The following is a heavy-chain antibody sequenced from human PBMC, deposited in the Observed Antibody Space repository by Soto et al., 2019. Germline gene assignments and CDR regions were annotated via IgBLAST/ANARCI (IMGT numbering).Heavy chain of an antibody. V-gene: IGHV1-18*01. D-gene: IGHD1-26*01. Sequence: GASVKVSCKASGYTFTNYGVNWVRQAPGQGLEWMGWISPYNGNTNYAQKLQGRVTMTTDTSTSTAYMELRSLKSDDAAVYYCVRGGNLVSGLTYFDPGGQGTLVTVSS. J-gene: IGHJ4*01. CDR3: VRGGNLVSGLTYFDP. CDR2: ISPYNGNT. CDR1: GYTFTNYG.